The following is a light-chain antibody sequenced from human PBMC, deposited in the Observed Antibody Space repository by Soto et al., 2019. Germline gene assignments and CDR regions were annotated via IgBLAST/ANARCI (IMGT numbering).Light chain of an antibody. Sequence: EIVLTQSPATLSLSPRERSTLCCRASQSVSSYLAWYQQKPGQAPRLLIYDASNRATGIPARFSGSGSGTDFTLTISSLEPEDFAVYYCQQRSNWPTFGQGTKVDIK. CDR1: QSVSSY. J-gene: IGKJ1*01. CDR2: DAS. V-gene: IGKV3-11*01. CDR3: QQRSNWPT.